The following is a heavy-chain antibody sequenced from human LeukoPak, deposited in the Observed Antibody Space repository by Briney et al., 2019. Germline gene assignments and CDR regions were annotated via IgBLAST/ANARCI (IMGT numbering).Heavy chain of an antibody. CDR3: ARAYSGYSIDF. CDR1: GYTFTNYY. D-gene: IGHD3-22*01. V-gene: IGHV1-46*01. J-gene: IGHJ4*02. Sequence: ASVKVSCKASGYTFTNYYMHWVRQAPGHGLLWMGIIYPSGGGSSYAQKFQGRVTMTRDTSTSTVYMELSSLTSGDTALYYCARAYSGYSIDFWGQGTLVTVSS. CDR2: IYPSGGGS.